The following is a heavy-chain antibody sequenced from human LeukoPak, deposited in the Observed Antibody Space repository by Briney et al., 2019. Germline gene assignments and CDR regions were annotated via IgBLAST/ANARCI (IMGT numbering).Heavy chain of an antibody. CDR1: GFTFSSYA. D-gene: IGHD3-16*01. CDR2: ISGSGGST. CDR3: AKGYGYLPGEYYFDY. J-gene: IGHJ4*02. Sequence: PGGSLRLSCAASGFTFSSYAMSWVRQAPGKGLEWVSAISGSGGSTYYADSVKGRFTISRDSSKNTLYLQMNSLRAEDTAVYYCAKGYGYLPGEYYFDYWGQGTLVTVSS. V-gene: IGHV3-23*01.